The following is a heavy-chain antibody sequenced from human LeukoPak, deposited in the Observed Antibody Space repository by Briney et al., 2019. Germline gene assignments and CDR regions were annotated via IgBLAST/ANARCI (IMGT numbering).Heavy chain of an antibody. Sequence: SETLSLTCTVSGGSISSSSYYWGWIRQPPGKGLEWIGSIYYSGSTYYNPSLKSRVTISVDTSKNQFSLKLSSVTAADTAVYYCARDREYSGSVFDYWGQGTRVTVSS. D-gene: IGHD1-26*01. V-gene: IGHV4-39*02. CDR1: GGSISSSSYY. CDR3: ARDREYSGSVFDY. CDR2: IYYSGST. J-gene: IGHJ4*02.